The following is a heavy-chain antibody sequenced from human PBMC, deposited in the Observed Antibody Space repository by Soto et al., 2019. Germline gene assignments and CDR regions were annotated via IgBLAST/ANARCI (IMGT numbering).Heavy chain of an antibody. V-gene: IGHV5-51*01. D-gene: IGHD1-26*01. J-gene: IGHJ6*02. CDR3: ARKREHPTGYYYGMAV. Sequence: PGESLKISCKGSGYSFTSYWIGWVRQMPGKGLEWMGIIYPGDSDTRYSPSFQGQVTISADKSISTAYLQWSSLKASDTAMYYCARKREHPTGYYYGMAVWGQGTRVTVSS. CDR2: IYPGDSDT. CDR1: GYSFTSYW.